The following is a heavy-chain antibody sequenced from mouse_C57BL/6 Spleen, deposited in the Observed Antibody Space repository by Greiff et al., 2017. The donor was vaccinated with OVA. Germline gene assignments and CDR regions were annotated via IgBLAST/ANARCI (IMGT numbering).Heavy chain of an antibody. Sequence: VQLQQSGAELVRPGASVKLSCKASGYTFTDYYINWVKQRPGQGLEWIARIYPGSGNTYYNEKFKGKATLTAEKSSSTAYMQLSSLTSEDSAVYFCAREGTTVVLYYFDYWGQGTTLTVSS. CDR1: GYTFTDYY. CDR2: IYPGSGNT. CDR3: AREGTTVVLYYFDY. V-gene: IGHV1-76*01. J-gene: IGHJ2*01. D-gene: IGHD1-1*01.